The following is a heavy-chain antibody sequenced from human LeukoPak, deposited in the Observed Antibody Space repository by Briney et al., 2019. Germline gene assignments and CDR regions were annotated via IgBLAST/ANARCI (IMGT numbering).Heavy chain of an antibody. CDR1: GCTFSSYW. CDR2: IKQDGSEK. V-gene: IGHV3-7*01. Sequence: GGSLRLSCAASGCTFSSYWMSWVRQAPGKGLEWVANIKQDGSEKYYVGSVKGRFTISRDNAKNSLYLQMNSLRAEDTAVYYCARVWDDSSGYYFDYWGQGTLVTVSS. J-gene: IGHJ4*02. D-gene: IGHD3-22*01. CDR3: ARVWDDSSGYYFDY.